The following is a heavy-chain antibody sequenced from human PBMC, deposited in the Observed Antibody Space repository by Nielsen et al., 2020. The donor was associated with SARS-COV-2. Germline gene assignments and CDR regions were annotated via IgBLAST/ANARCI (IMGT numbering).Heavy chain of an antibody. D-gene: IGHD5-12*01. CDR3: ARGGRDIVY. CDR1: GGSISSSSYY. Sequence: SETLSLTCTVSGGSISSSSYYWGWIRQPPGKGLEWIGEINHSGSTNYNPSLKSRVTISVDTSKNQFSLKLSSVTAADTAVYYCARGGRDIVYWGQGTLVTVSS. J-gene: IGHJ4*02. V-gene: IGHV4-39*07. CDR2: INHSGST.